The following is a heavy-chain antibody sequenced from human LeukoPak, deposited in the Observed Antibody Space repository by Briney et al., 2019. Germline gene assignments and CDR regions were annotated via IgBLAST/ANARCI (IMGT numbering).Heavy chain of an antibody. CDR2: IKQDGSEK. Sequence: GGSLRLSCAASGFTVSSYWMSWVRQAPGKGLEWVANIKQDGSEKYYVDSVKGRFTISRDNAKNSLYLQMNSLRAEDTAVYFCARAASSSSGYWGQGTLVTVSS. CDR3: ARAASSSSGY. V-gene: IGHV3-7*03. J-gene: IGHJ4*02. D-gene: IGHD6-6*01. CDR1: GFTVSSYW.